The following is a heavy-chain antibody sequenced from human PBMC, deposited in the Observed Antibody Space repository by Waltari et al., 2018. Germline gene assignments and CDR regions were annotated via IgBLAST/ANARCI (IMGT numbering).Heavy chain of an antibody. CDR2: IYYSGST. Sequence: QVQLQESGPGLVKPSETLSLTCTVPGGSISSHSWTWIRQPPGKGLEWIGYIYYSGSTNYNPSLKSRVTISVDTSKNQFSLKLSSVTAADTAVYYCARDRFGRGVPDYWGQGTLVTVSS. D-gene: IGHD3-16*01. CDR3: ARDRFGRGVPDY. J-gene: IGHJ4*02. V-gene: IGHV4-59*11. CDR1: GGSISSHS.